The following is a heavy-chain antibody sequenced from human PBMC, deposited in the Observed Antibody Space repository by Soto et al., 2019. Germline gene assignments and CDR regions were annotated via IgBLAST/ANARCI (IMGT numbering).Heavy chain of an antibody. CDR1: GDSVSGASYY. Sequence: SETLSLTCTVSGDSVSGASYYWSWIRQPPGKGLEWIGYIHHTGSTTYSPSLKSRVTMSVDTSKKQFSLELNSVTAADTAIYYCARGVGNSRGTFFDYWGQGALVTVSS. CDR3: ARGVGNSRGTFFDY. CDR2: IHHTGST. V-gene: IGHV4-61*01. J-gene: IGHJ4*02. D-gene: IGHD3-22*01.